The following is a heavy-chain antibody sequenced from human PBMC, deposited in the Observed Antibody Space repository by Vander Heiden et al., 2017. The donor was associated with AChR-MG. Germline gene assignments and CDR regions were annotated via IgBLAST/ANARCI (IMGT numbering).Heavy chain of an antibody. CDR1: GFPFRSNS. J-gene: IGHJ6*03. V-gene: IGHV3-21*01. CDR2: ISHTGTYT. D-gene: IGHD3-3*02. Sequence: EVQLVESGGGLVKPGGSLRLSCTASGFPFRSNSMNWVRQAPGKGLEWVSSISHTGTYTYYADSMKGRFTISRDNALDSLFLQMDSLRVEDTAVYFCARDSDQLLGDDESYFYMDVWGRGTTVTVSS. CDR3: ARDSDQLLGDDESYFYMDV.